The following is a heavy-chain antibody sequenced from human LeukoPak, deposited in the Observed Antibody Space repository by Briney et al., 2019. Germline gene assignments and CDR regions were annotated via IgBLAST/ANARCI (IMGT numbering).Heavy chain of an antibody. CDR1: GFTFGNSW. CDR3: VVVVEPPDSDGFDV. J-gene: IGHJ3*01. CDR2: INDDGSTT. V-gene: IGHV3-74*01. D-gene: IGHD1-14*01. Sequence: GGSLRLSCAASGFTFGNSWVHWVRQAPGKGLVWVSLINDDGSTTTYADSVKGRFTISRDNARNTLSLQMNSLTIEDTAVYYCVVVVEPPDSDGFDVWGQGTMITVSS.